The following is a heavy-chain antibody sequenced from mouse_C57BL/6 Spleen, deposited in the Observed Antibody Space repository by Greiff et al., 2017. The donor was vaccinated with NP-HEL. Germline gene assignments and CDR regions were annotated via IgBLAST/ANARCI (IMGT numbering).Heavy chain of an antibody. Sequence: QVQLQQPGAELVKPGASVKMSCKASGYTFTSYWITWVKQRPGQGLEWIGDIYPGSGSPNYNEKFKSKATLTVDTSSSTAYMQLSSLTSEDSAVYYCARLVWAKFIFDYWGQGTTLTVSS. D-gene: IGHD1-2*01. CDR2: IYPGSGSP. J-gene: IGHJ2*01. CDR1: GYTFTSYW. CDR3: ARLVWAKFIFDY. V-gene: IGHV1-55*01.